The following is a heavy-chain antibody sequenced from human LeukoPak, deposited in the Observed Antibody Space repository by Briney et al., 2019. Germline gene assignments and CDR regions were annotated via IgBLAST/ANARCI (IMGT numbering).Heavy chain of an antibody. CDR2: INTDTGNP. D-gene: IGHD3-22*01. V-gene: IGHV7-4-1*02. CDR3: ARDIFNYYDSSGYPSPFDY. CDR1: GYTFTNYG. J-gene: IGHJ4*01. Sequence: ASVKVSCKASGYTFTNYGMNWVRQAPGQGLEWMGWINTDTGNPTYAQGFTGRFVFSLDTSVSTAYLQISSLKAEDTAVYYCARDIFNYYDSSGYPSPFDYWGQEPWSPSPQ.